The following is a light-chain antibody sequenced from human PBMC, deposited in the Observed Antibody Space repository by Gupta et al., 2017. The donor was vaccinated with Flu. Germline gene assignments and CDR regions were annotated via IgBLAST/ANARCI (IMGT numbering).Light chain of an antibody. V-gene: IGKV1-39*01. CDR1: QSISSY. Sequence: PSSLSASVGDRVTITCRASQSISSYLNQYQQKPGKAPKLLIYAASSLQSGVPSRFRGSGSVTDFTLTISRLQPEDFATYYFQRSYSTPRTFGQGTKVEIQ. J-gene: IGKJ1*01. CDR3: QRSYSTPRT. CDR2: AAS.